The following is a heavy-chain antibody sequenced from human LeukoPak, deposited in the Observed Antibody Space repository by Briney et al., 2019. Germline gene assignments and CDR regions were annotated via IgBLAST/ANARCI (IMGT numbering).Heavy chain of an antibody. D-gene: IGHD2-2*02. CDR2: IIPIFGTA. V-gene: IGHV1-69*05. Sequence: SVKVSCKASGGTFSSYAISWVRQAPGQGLEWMGGIIPIFGTANYALKFQGRVTITTDESTSTAYMELSGLRSEDTAVYYCARADSTGYCSSTSCYTYGTPIDYWGQGTLVTVSS. CDR1: GGTFSSYA. CDR3: ARADSTGYCSSTSCYTYGTPIDY. J-gene: IGHJ4*02.